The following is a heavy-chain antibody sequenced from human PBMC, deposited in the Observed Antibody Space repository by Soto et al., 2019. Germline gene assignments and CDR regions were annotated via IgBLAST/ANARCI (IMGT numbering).Heavy chain of an antibody. J-gene: IGHJ6*02. D-gene: IGHD2-15*01. V-gene: IGHV1-69*12. CDR3: ARDPTYSDKGMVVPANSGMDV. CDR1: GGTFSSYA. Sequence: QLQLVQSGAEVKKPGSSVKVSCKASGGTFSSYAFSWVRQAPGQGLEWMGGIIPIFGIANYAQKFQDRVTITADESTSTGYRELSSLRPEDTAVYYCARDPTYSDKGMVVPANSGMDVWGQGTTVTVSS. CDR2: IIPIFGIA.